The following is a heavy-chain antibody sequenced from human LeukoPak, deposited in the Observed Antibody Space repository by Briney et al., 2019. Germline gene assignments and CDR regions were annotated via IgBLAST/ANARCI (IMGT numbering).Heavy chain of an antibody. J-gene: IGHJ4*02. CDR1: GFTFDDYD. Sequence: PGGSLRLSCAASGFTFDDYDMHWVRQAPGKGLEWVSSITFENGRRDYADSVKGRFTISRDNSKNTLYLQMNSLRAEDTAVYYCAKDQAYCGGDCRALDYWGQGTLVTVSS. D-gene: IGHD2-21*01. CDR3: AKDQAYCGGDCRALDY. V-gene: IGHV3-9*01. CDR2: ITFENGRR.